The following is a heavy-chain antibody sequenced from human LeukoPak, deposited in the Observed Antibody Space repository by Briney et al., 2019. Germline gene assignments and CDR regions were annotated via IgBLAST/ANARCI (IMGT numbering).Heavy chain of an antibody. V-gene: IGHV1-8*01. J-gene: IGHJ4*02. CDR3: ASNPPRTGDFNS. CDR2: MSPNNGNT. Sequence: EASVKVSCKTSGYTFTNYDINWVRQAPGQGLEWLGWMSPNNGNTGYAQKFQGRVTMTRDTSINTAYMELSSLRSEDTAVYYCASNPPRTGDFNSWGQGALVTVSS. CDR1: GYTFTNYD. D-gene: IGHD7-27*01.